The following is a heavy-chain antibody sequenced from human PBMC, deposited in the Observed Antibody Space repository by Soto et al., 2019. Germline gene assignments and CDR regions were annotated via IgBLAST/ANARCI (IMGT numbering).Heavy chain of an antibody. CDR2: INPNSGGT. CDR1: GYTFTGYY. V-gene: IGHV1-2*02. D-gene: IGHD5-18*01. Sequence: QVQLVQSGAEVKKPGASVKVSCKASGYTFTGYYMHWVRQAPGQGLGWMGWINPNSGGTNYAQKYQGRVTVTRDTSISTAYMDLSSLRSDDTAVYYCARVGYPSDTAMVNTDYWGQGTLVTVSS. CDR3: ARVGYPSDTAMVNTDY. J-gene: IGHJ4*02.